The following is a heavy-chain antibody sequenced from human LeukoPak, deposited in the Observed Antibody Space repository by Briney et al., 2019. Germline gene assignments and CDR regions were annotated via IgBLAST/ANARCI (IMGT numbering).Heavy chain of an antibody. D-gene: IGHD3-10*01. CDR2: VYYTGSA. V-gene: IGHV4-61*01. CDR3: ARSQNYYGSGDY. J-gene: IGHJ4*02. Sequence: PSETLSLTCTVSGGSVSNGNFYWSWLRQPPGKPLEWIGYVYYTGSAYYNPSLEGRVTISVDTSKIQFSVRLSSVTAADTAMYYCARSQNYYGSGDYWSQGTLVTVSS. CDR1: GGSVSNGNFY.